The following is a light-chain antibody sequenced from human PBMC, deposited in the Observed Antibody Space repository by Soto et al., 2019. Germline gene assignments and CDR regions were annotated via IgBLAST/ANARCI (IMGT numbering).Light chain of an antibody. CDR2: GAS. CDR3: HQYGSSPAT. CDR1: QSVSSRF. V-gene: IGKV3-20*01. J-gene: IGKJ1*01. Sequence: ETVMTQSPATLSVSPGERATLSCRAIQSVSSRFLAWYQKKPGQDTRLLIDGASSRYNGIPDRVSGSGSGTDFALTISRLEPEDFAVYDCHQYGSSPATFGQGTKVDIK.